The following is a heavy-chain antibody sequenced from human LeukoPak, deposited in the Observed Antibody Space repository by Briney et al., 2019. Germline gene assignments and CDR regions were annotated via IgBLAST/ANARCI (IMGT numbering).Heavy chain of an antibody. Sequence: SETLSLTCTVSGGSISSYYWSWIRQPPGKGLEWIGYVYYTGNTNYNPSLKSRVTMSVDTSKNQFSLKLSSVTAADTAIYYCARLGSYFDYWGQGTLVTVSS. CDR2: VYYTGNT. CDR1: GGSISSYY. D-gene: IGHD1-26*01. CDR3: ARLGSYFDY. V-gene: IGHV4-59*01. J-gene: IGHJ4*02.